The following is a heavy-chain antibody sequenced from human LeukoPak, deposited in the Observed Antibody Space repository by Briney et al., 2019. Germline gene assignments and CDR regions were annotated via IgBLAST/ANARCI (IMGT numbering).Heavy chain of an antibody. V-gene: IGHV4-61*02. Sequence: SETLSLTCTVSGGSISSGSYYWSWIRQPAGKGLEWIGRIYTSGSTNYNPSLKSRVTISVDTSKNQFSLKLSSVTAADTAVYYCARESHYYGRQWGYYYMDVWGKGTTVTVSS. CDR3: ARESHYYGRQWGYYYMDV. CDR2: IYTSGST. J-gene: IGHJ6*03. CDR1: GGSISSGSYY. D-gene: IGHD3-10*01.